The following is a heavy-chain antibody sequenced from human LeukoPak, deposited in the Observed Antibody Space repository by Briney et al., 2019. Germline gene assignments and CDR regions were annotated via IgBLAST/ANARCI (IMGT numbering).Heavy chain of an antibody. J-gene: IGHJ4*02. D-gene: IGHD6-13*01. CDR2: ISSDSTHT. Sequence: PGGSLRLSCAASGFSLSHYYMSWVRQAPGKGLEWVSIISSDSTHTNYADSLKGRFTISRDDAKNSLYLQMNSLRAEDTALYYCARNPGTGTLDYWGQGTLVTVSS. V-gene: IGHV3-11*06. CDR1: GFSLSHYY. CDR3: ARNPGTGTLDY.